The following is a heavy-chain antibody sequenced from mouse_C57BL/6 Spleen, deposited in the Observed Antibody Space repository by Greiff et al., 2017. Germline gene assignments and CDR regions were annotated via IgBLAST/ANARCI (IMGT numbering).Heavy chain of an antibody. Sequence: VQLQQSGAELVKPGASVKLSCTASGFNIKDYYMHWVKQRTEQGLEWIGRIDPEDGETKYAPKFQGKATITADTSSNTTDLQLSSLTSEDTAVYYCARSGDYEAWFAYWGQGTLVTVSA. CDR2: IDPEDGET. CDR1: GFNIKDYY. V-gene: IGHV14-2*01. D-gene: IGHD2-4*01. J-gene: IGHJ3*01. CDR3: ARSGDYEAWFAY.